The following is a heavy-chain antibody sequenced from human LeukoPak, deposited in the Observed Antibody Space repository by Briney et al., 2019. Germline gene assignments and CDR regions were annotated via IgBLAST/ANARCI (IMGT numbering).Heavy chain of an antibody. J-gene: IGHJ4*02. CDR1: GFTFSSYA. CDR3: AKTKPDDYNVYYFDS. D-gene: IGHD5-24*01. CDR2: IGGSGSTT. V-gene: IGHV3-23*01. Sequence: PGGSLRLSCAASGFTFSSYAMSWVRQAPGKGLEWVSTIGGSGSTTYYADSVKGRFTISRDNSKDTLYLQMNSLRADDTAVYHCAKTKPDDYNVYYFDSWGQGTLVIVSS.